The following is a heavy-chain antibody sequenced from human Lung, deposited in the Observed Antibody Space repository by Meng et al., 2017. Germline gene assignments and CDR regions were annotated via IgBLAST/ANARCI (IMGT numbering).Heavy chain of an antibody. CDR1: GFTFSTHW. V-gene: IGHV3-74*01. J-gene: IGHJ4*02. CDR2: ITGDGSST. Sequence: EVQVVGSRGGLVWPGGSLRLSCAASGFTFSTHWMHWVRQAPGKGLEWVSRITGDGSSTIYADSVQGRFTMSRDNAKNTLSLQMNSLRAEDTAVYYCARGGVTTDDWGQGTLVTVSS. CDR3: ARGGVTTDD. D-gene: IGHD4-17*01.